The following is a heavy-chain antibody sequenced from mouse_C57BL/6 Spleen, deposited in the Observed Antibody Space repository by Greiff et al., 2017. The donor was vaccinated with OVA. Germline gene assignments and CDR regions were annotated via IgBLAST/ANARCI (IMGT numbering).Heavy chain of an antibody. Sequence: QVQLQQPGPGLVQPSQSLSITCTVSGFSLTSYGVHWVRQSPGKGLEWLGVIWSGGSTDYNAAFISRLSISKDNSKSQVFFKMNSLQADDTAIYYCARKDYGSSDAMDYWGQGTSVTVSS. CDR1: GFSLTSYG. CDR3: ARKDYGSSDAMDY. J-gene: IGHJ4*01. D-gene: IGHD1-1*01. V-gene: IGHV2-2*01. CDR2: IWSGGST.